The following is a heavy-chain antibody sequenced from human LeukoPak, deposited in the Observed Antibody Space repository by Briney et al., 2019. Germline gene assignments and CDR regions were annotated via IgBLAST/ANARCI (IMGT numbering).Heavy chain of an antibody. CDR1: GGSISSSSYY. Sequence: SETLSLTCTVSGGSISSSSYYWGWIRQPPGKGLEWIGSIYHSGSTYYNPSLKSRVTISVDTSKNQFSLKLSSVTAADTAVYYCARESSSFDYWGQGTLVTVSS. D-gene: IGHD3-10*01. V-gene: IGHV4-39*07. CDR3: ARESSSFDY. CDR2: IYHSGST. J-gene: IGHJ4*02.